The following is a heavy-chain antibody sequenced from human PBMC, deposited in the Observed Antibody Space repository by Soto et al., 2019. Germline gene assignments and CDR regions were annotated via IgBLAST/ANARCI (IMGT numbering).Heavy chain of an antibody. J-gene: IGHJ4*02. CDR3: ATGILGFYFDS. V-gene: IGHV5-51*01. CDR2: IYPADSDT. Sequence: PGESLKISCKASGYRFTNYWIGLVRQRPGKGLEWMGFIYPADSDTRYSPSSQGQVTFSVDTSTATAFLQWNSLKASDTAMYFCATGILGFYFDSWGQGTQVTVSS. CDR1: GYRFTNYW.